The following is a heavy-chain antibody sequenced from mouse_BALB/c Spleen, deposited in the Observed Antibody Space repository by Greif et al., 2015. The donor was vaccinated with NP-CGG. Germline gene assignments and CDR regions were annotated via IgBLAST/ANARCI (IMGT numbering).Heavy chain of an antibody. J-gene: IGHJ2*01. D-gene: IGHD1-1*01. V-gene: IGHV3-8*02. Sequence: EVKLMESGPSLVKPSQTLSLTCSVTGDSITSGYWNWIRKFPGNKLEYMGYTSYSGSTYYNPSLKSRISITRDTSKNQYYLQLNSVTTEDTATYYCARYYYGSSYYFDYWGQGTTLTVSS. CDR3: ARYYYGSSYYFDY. CDR2: TSYSGST. CDR1: GDSITSGY.